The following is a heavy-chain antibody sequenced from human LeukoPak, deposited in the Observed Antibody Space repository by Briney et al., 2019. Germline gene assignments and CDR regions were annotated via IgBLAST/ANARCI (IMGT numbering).Heavy chain of an antibody. D-gene: IGHD5-18*01. CDR2: IYYSGST. CDR1: GGSISSYY. Sequence: PSETLSLTCTVSGGSISSYYWSWIRQPPGKGLEWIGYIYYSGSTNYNPSLKSRVTISVDTSKNQFSLKLSSVTAADTAVYYCARHIVDTAMVFAFDIWGQGTMVTVSS. CDR3: ARHIVDTAMVFAFDI. V-gene: IGHV4-59*01. J-gene: IGHJ3*02.